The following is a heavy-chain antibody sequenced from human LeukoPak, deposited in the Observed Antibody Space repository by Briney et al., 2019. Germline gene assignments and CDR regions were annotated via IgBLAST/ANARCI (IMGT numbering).Heavy chain of an antibody. CDR2: IKQDGSEK. J-gene: IGHJ4*02. CDR3: AREGPSVTPYY. Sequence: GGSLRLSCAAAGFKFSSNWMSWVRQAPGKGLEWVANIKQDGSEKYYVDSVKGRFTISRDNAKNSLYLQMNSLRAEDTAVYYCAREGPSVTPYYWGQGTLVTVSS. V-gene: IGHV3-7*01. D-gene: IGHD4-17*01. CDR1: GFKFSSNW.